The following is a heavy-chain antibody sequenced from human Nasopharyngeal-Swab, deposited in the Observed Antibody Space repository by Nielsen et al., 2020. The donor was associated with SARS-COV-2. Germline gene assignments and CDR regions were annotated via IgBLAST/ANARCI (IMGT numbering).Heavy chain of an antibody. Sequence: WVRQAPGQGLEWMGGIIPIFGTANYAQKFQGRVTITADKSTSTAYMELSSLRSEDTAVYYCARVPYYYDSSVVWFDPWAREPWSPSP. V-gene: IGHV1-69*06. CDR3: ARVPYYYDSSVVWFDP. CDR2: IIPIFGTA. D-gene: IGHD3-22*01. J-gene: IGHJ5*02.